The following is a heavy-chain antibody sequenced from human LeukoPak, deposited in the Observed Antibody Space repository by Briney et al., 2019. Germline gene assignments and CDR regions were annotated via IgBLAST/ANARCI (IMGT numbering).Heavy chain of an antibody. Sequence: SETLSLTCTVSGGSISSYYWSWIRQPPGKGLEWIGYIYYSGSTNYNPSLKSRVTLSIDTSKNLFSLQLSSVTAADTAVYYCARVRGKMDVWGKGTTVTISS. CDR2: IYYSGST. D-gene: IGHD3-10*01. V-gene: IGHV4-59*08. CDR3: ARVRGKMDV. J-gene: IGHJ6*04. CDR1: GGSISSYY.